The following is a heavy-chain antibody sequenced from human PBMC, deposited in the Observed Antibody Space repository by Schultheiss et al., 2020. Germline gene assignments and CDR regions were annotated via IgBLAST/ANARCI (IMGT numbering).Heavy chain of an antibody. CDR3: ASTNPDYYDSSAPGL. J-gene: IGHJ4*02. CDR1: GASIRTDDFF. V-gene: IGHV4-30-4*01. CDR2: IYYSGDT. Sequence: SETLSLTCTVSGASIRTDDFFWSWIRQPPGKGLEWIGYIYYSGDTYYNPSLKSRIIISVDKSKNQFSLKLSAVTAADTAVYYCASTNPDYYDSSAPGLWGQGTLVTVSS. D-gene: IGHD3-22*01.